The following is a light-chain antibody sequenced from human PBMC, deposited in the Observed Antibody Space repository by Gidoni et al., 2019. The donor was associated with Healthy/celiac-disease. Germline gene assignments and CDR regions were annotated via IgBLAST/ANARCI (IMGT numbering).Light chain of an antibody. CDR3: QQSYSTPPN. CDR2: AAS. J-gene: IGKJ3*01. CDR1: QSISSY. Sequence: DIQTTQSPSSLSASVGDRVTITCRASQSISSYLNWYQQKPGKAPKLLIYAASSLQSGVPSRFSGSGSGTDFTLTISSLQPEDFATYYCQQSYSTPPNFGPGTKVDIK. V-gene: IGKV1-39*01.